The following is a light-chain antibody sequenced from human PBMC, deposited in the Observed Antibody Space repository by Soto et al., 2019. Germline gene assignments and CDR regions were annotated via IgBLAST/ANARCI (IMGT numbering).Light chain of an antibody. CDR3: QQRSNCPWT. J-gene: IGKJ1*01. CDR1: QSVSSY. CDR2: DAS. Sequence: EIVLTQSPATLSVSPGERGTLSCRASQSVSSYLAWYQQKPGQAPRLLIYDASNRATGIPARFSGSGSGTDFTLTISSLEPEDFAVYYCQQRSNCPWTFGQGTKVEIK. V-gene: IGKV3-11*01.